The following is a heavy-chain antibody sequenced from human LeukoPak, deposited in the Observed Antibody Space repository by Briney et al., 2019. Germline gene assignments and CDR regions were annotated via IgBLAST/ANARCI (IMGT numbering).Heavy chain of an antibody. V-gene: IGHV4-4*09. J-gene: IGHJ4*02. CDR2: IYSSGST. CDR3: ARLGGSSFKD. Sequence: SETLSLTCSVSGGSISTYHWSWIRQPPGNGLEWIGYIYSSGSTNYNPSLKSRVTISIDTSKNQFSLQLSSVTAADTAVYYCARLGGSSFKDWGQGTLVTVSS. D-gene: IGHD6-6*01. CDR1: GGSISTYH.